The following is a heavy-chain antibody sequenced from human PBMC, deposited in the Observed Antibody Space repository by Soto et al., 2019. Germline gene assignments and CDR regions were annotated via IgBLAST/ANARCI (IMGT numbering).Heavy chain of an antibody. CDR2: IWYDGSNK. CDR1: GFIFSSYG. CDR3: AREVDTAMAPNAFDI. J-gene: IGHJ3*02. D-gene: IGHD5-18*01. V-gene: IGHV3-33*01. Sequence: LRLSCAASGFIFSSYGMHWVRQAPGKGLEWVGVIWYDGSNKKYADSVKGRFTISRDNSKNTLYLQMNSLRAEDTAVYYCAREVDTAMAPNAFDIWGQGTMVTVSS.